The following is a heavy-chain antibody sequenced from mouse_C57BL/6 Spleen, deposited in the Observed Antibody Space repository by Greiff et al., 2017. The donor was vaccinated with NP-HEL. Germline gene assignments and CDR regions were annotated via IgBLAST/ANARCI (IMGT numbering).Heavy chain of an antibody. V-gene: IGHV1-15*01. CDR3: TRSVTTVVATPFAY. D-gene: IGHD1-1*01. CDR2: IDPETGGT. CDR1: GYTFTDYE. J-gene: IGHJ3*01. Sequence: VQLQQSGAELVRPGASVTLSCKASGYTFTDYEMHWVKQTPVHGLEWIGAIDPETGGTAYNQKFKGKAILTADKSSSTAYMELRSLTSEDSAVYYCTRSVTTVVATPFAYWGQGTLVTVSA.